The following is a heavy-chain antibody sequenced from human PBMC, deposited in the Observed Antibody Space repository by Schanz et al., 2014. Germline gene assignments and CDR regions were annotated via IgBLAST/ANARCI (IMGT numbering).Heavy chain of an antibody. V-gene: IGHV1-18*01. CDR2: ISVYHGHT. CDR3: VRDAGWAFGDYHGMDV. CDR1: GYTFNNHG. D-gene: IGHD3-10*01. J-gene: IGHJ6*02. Sequence: QVQLVQSGAEVKKPGASATVSCKASGYTFNNHGISWVRQAPGQGLEWMGWISVYHGHTNYAEKGHGRVTMTTDTSTSTAYMELRSLISDDTAVYYCVRDAGWAFGDYHGMDVWGQGTSVTVSS.